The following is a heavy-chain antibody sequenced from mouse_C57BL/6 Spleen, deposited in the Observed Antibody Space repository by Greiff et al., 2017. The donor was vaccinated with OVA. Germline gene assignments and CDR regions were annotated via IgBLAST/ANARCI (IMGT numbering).Heavy chain of an antibody. V-gene: IGHV5-16*01. J-gene: IGHJ2*01. CDR2: INYDGSST. D-gene: IGHD1-1*01. CDR3: ARGENYYGSSYDYFDY. CDR1: GFTFSDYY. Sequence: EVQWVESEGGLVQPGSSMKLSCTASGFTFSDYYMAWVRQVPEKGLEWVANINYDGSSTYYLDSLKSRFIISRDNAKNILYLQMSSLKSEDTATYYCARGENYYGSSYDYFDYWGQGTTLTVSS.